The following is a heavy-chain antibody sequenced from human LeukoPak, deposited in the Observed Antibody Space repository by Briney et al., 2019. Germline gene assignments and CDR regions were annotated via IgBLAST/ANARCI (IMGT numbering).Heavy chain of an antibody. CDR1: GFAFSNAW. Sequence: GRSLRLSCAASGFAFSNAWMSWVRQAPGKGLEWFGRIKSKTDGGTTDYAAPVKGRFTISRDDSKNTLYLQMNSLKTEDTAVYYCTTGGYGGQFDYWGQGTLVTVSS. V-gene: IGHV3-15*01. D-gene: IGHD5-12*01. CDR2: IKSKTDGGTT. J-gene: IGHJ4*02. CDR3: TTGGYGGQFDY.